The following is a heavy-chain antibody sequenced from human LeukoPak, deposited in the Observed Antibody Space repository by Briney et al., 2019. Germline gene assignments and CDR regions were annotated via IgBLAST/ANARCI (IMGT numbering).Heavy chain of an antibody. CDR1: GFTVSSSY. D-gene: IGHD6-19*01. V-gene: IGHV3-53*01. CDR2: LYSGGTT. CDR3: ARGHIAVAGHYGAGPSDS. J-gene: IGHJ4*02. Sequence: GGSLRLSCAASGFTVSSSYMSWVRQAPGKGLEWVSMLYSGGTTYYADSVKGRFTISRGNSKNSLYLQMNSLRAEDTAVYYCARGHIAVAGHYGAGPSDSWGQGTLVTVSS.